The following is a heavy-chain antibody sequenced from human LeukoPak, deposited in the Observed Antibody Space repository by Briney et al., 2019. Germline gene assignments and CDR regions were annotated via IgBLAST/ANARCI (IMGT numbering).Heavy chain of an antibody. D-gene: IGHD5-12*01. V-gene: IGHV1-69*13. CDR2: IIPIFGTA. Sequence: GASVKVSCKASEYTFTGYYMHWVRQAPGQGLEWMGGIIPIFGTANYAQKFQGRVTITADESTSTAYMELSSLRSEDTAVYYCARTVSLMVATIHEPHFDYWGQGTLVTVSS. J-gene: IGHJ4*02. CDR3: ARTVSLMVATIHEPHFDY. CDR1: EYTFTGYY.